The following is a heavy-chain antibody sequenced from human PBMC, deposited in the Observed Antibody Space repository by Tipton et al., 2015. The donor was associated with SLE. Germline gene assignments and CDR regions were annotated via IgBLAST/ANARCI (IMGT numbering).Heavy chain of an antibody. CDR2: ISSSSSTI. J-gene: IGHJ2*01. CDR1: GFTFSSYS. Sequence: SLRLSCAASGFTFSSYSMNWVRQAPGKGLEWVSYISSSSSTIYYADSVKGRFTISRDNAKNSLYLQMNSLRAEDTAVYDCARDRPDYGASYWYFDLWGRGTLVTVSS. V-gene: IGHV3-48*01. D-gene: IGHD4-17*01. CDR3: ARDRPDYGASYWYFDL.